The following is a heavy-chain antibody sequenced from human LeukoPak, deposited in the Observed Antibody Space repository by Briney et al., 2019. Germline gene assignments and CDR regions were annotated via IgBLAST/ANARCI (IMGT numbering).Heavy chain of an antibody. CDR1: AGSISSSDW. CDR3: ARDPHCSSSRCPFDY. CDR2: IYQTESP. J-gene: IGHJ4*02. Sequence: PSEPLSLTCAVSAGSISSSDWWSWVRQPPGKGLEWIGYIYQTESPKYSASLQSRVTISLDRSKNQFSLKLTSVTAADTAVYYCARDPHCSSSRCPFDYWGQGTLVTVSS. D-gene: IGHD2-2*01. V-gene: IGHV4-4*02.